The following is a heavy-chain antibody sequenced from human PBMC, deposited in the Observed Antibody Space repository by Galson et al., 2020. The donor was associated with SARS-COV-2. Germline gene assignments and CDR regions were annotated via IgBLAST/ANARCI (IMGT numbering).Heavy chain of an antibody. V-gene: IGHV3-21*01. J-gene: IGHJ4*02. CDR3: AGDSFPDDY. Sequence: GGSLRLSCAASGFTISSYSKNWVRQPPEPGLELVSSISSSSSNIYYADSVKGRFTISRDNAKNSLYLQRNSLRAEDTAVYYCAGDSFPDDYWGQGTLVTVSS. CDR1: GFTISSYS. CDR2: ISSSSSNI.